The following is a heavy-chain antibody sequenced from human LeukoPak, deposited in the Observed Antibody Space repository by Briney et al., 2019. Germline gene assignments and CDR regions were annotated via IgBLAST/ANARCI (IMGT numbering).Heavy chain of an antibody. J-gene: IGHJ6*02. Sequence: SETLSLTCTVSGGSISSYYWSWIRQPPGKGLEWIGYIYYSGSTNYNPSLKSRVTISVDTSKNQFSLKLSSVTAADTAVYYCARVRAAAAYYYYYYGMDVWGQGTTVTVSS. D-gene: IGHD6-13*01. V-gene: IGHV4-59*12. CDR1: GGSISSYY. CDR3: ARVRAAAAYYYYYYGMDV. CDR2: IYYSGST.